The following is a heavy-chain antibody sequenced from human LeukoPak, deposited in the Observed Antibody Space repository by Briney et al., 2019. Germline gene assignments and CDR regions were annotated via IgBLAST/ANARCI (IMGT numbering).Heavy chain of an antibody. D-gene: IGHD3-22*01. CDR3: ARDSSGYQ. V-gene: IGHV3-7*01. CDR1: GFTFSTYW. Sequence: GSLRLSCAASGFTFSTYWMSWVRQAPGKGLEWVANIKEDGSEKYYGDSVRGRFTISRDNAKNSLYLQMNSLRAEDTAVYYCARDSSGYQWGQGTLVTVSS. CDR2: IKEDGSEK. J-gene: IGHJ4*02.